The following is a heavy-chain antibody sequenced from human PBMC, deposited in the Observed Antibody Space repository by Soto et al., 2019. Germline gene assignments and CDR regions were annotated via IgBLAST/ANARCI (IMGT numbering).Heavy chain of an antibody. CDR3: AKGRGGSGSLPPRVDF. V-gene: IGHV3-23*01. Sequence: EVQLLESGGGLVQPGGSLRLSCAASGFTFNNYAMPWVRQAPGKGLEWVSAISGGGDTTSYADSVKGRFTVSRDGSKNTLDLQMSSLRAEDTALYYCAKGRGGSGSLPPRVDFLGQGTLVTVSS. CDR2: ISGGGDTT. J-gene: IGHJ4*02. CDR1: GFTFNNYA. D-gene: IGHD3-10*01.